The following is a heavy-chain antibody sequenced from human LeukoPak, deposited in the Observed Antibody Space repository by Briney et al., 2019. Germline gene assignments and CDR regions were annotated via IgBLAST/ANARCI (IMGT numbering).Heavy chain of an antibody. CDR1: GFTFSSYA. V-gene: IGHV3-23*01. CDR3: AKDRSRYSGWYFVGFCCAPDY. J-gene: IGHJ4*02. Sequence: PGGSLRLSCAASGFTFSSYAMSWVRQAPGKGLEWVSSISSSGGYIYYADSVKGRFTISRDNSKNTLYLQINSLRAEDTAVYYCAKDRSRYSGWYFVGFCCAPDYWGQGTLVTVSS. CDR2: ISSSGGYI. D-gene: IGHD6-19*01.